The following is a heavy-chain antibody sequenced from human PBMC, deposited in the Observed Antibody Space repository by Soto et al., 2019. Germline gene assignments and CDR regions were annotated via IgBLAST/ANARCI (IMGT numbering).Heavy chain of an antibody. CDR3: ARVENSSGASCYSGFFDY. CDR1: GGSISSYY. V-gene: IGHV4-59*01. J-gene: IGHJ4*02. Sequence: XASLSLTCTVSGGSISSYYWSWIRQPPGKGLEWIGYIYYSGSTNYNPSLKSRVTISVDTSKNQLSLKLSSVTAADTAVYYCARVENSSGASCYSGFFDYWGQGTLVTVSS. D-gene: IGHD2-15*01. CDR2: IYYSGST.